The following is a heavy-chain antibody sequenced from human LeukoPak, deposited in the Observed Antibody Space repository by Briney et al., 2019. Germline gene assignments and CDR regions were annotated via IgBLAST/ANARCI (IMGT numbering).Heavy chain of an antibody. J-gene: IGHJ6*02. CDR3: ATLRFGGTHAMDV. CDR1: GFTFSSYW. CDR2: IKQDGSEK. Sequence: SGGSLRLSCVGSGFTFSSYWMSWVRQAPGKGLEWVANIKQDGSEKYYVDSVKGRFTISRDNVENSLFLQINSLRAEDTAVYYCATLRFGGTHAMDVWGQGTMVTVSS. V-gene: IGHV3-7*01. D-gene: IGHD1-1*01.